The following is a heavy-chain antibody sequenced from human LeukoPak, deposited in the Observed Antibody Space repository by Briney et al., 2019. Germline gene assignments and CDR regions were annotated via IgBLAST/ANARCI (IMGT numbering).Heavy chain of an antibody. CDR3: ARDTCSSTGCYSQDFDY. J-gene: IGHJ4*02. V-gene: IGHV1-18*01. D-gene: IGHD2-2*02. CDR1: GYTFTSYG. CDR2: ISAYNGDT. Sequence: ASVKVSCKASGYTFTSYGIRWVRQAPGQGLEWMGWISAYNGDTNYAQKLQGRVTMTTDTSTSTAYMELRSLRSDDTAVYYCARDTCSSTGCYSQDFDYWGQGTLVTVSS.